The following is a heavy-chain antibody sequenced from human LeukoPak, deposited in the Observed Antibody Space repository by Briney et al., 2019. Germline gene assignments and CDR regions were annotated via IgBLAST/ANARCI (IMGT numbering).Heavy chain of an antibody. CDR3: ARDLGARGY. J-gene: IGHJ4*02. CDR1: GFSLRDYT. CDR2: TSRGGGVL. Sequence: GGSLRLSCTASGFSLRDYTMNWVRQAPGKRLEWLSSTSRGGGVLFYADSVKGRFTISRDNGENSLHLQMNSLRAEDTAIYYCARDLGARGYWGQGTLVTVSS. V-gene: IGHV3-21*03. D-gene: IGHD3-16*01.